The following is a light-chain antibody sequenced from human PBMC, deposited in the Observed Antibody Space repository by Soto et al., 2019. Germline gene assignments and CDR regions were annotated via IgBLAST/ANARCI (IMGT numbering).Light chain of an antibody. CDR2: RND. V-gene: IGLV1-47*01. J-gene: IGLJ2*01. Sequence: LLIYRNDKRPSGVPDRFSGSKSGTSASLAISGLRSEDEADYHCAAWDDTLRGVLFGRGTKVTVL. CDR3: AAWDDTLRGVL.